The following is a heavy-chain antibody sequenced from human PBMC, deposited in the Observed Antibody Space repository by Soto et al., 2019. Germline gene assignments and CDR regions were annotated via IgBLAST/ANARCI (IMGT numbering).Heavy chain of an antibody. CDR1: SDSINSNYW. J-gene: IGHJ5*02. CDR3: ARVGLAESWFDP. Sequence: QVQLQESGPGLVKPSGTLSLTCAVSSDSINSNYWWSWVRQSPGKGLEWIGELYRSGSTNYNLSLKSRVTISIDNSKNQFSLKLSSVTAADTAVYYGARVGLAESWFDPWGQGALVTVSS. CDR2: LYRSGST. V-gene: IGHV4-4*02. D-gene: IGHD1-26*01.